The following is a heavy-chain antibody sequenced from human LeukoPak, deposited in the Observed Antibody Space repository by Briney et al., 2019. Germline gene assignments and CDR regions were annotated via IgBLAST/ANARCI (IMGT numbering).Heavy chain of an antibody. CDR1: GVTFSSYA. CDR3: ARQTPSYFDY. V-gene: IGHV3-30*04. CDR2: ISYDGSNK. Sequence: PGRSLRLSCAVTGVTFSSYAMHWVRQAPGKGLEWVAVISYDGSNKYFADSVKGRFTISRDNSENTLYLQMNSLRAEDTAVYYCARQTPSYFDYWGQGTLVTVSS. J-gene: IGHJ4*02.